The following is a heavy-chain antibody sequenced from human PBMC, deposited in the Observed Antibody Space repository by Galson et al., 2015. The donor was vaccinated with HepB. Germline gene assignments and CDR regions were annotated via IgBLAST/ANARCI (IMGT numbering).Heavy chain of an antibody. V-gene: IGHV3-74*01. CDR3: ARGASYYDWTGYPDEKYCGMDV. Sequence: SLRLSCATSGFSFSSFWMNWVRQVPGKGLLWVSRISRGGNTRNYADSVEGRFTISRDNANNALYLEMNSLRAEDTAVYYCARGASYYDWTGYPDEKYCGMDVWGQGTTFIVSS. CDR1: GFSFSSFW. CDR2: ISRGGNTR. J-gene: IGHJ6*02. D-gene: IGHD3/OR15-3a*01.